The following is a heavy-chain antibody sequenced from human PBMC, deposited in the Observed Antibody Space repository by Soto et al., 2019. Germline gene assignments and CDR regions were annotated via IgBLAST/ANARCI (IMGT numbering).Heavy chain of an antibody. V-gene: IGHV4-59*08. CDR3: ARHFAPTPQFIPYYYYYMDV. D-gene: IGHD2-15*01. Sequence: SETLSLTCTVSGGSISSYYWSWIRQPPGKGLEWIGYIYYSGSTNYNPSLKSRVTISVDTSKNQFSLKLSSVTAADTAVYYCARHFAPTPQFIPYYYYYMDVWGKGTTVTVSS. J-gene: IGHJ6*03. CDR2: IYYSGST. CDR1: GGSISSYY.